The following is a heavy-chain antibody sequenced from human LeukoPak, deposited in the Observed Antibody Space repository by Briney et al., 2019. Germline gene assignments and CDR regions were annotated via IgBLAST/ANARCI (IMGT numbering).Heavy chain of an antibody. J-gene: IGHJ1*01. CDR1: GGTFSSYT. Sequence: SVKVSCKASGGTFSSYTISWVRQAPGQGVEWMGRIIPILGISNSAQKFQGRVTITADKSPSTAYMELSSLRSEDTAVYYCARMYGQQLVRKEYFQHWGQGTLVTVSS. D-gene: IGHD6-13*01. V-gene: IGHV1-69*02. CDR3: ARMYGQQLVRKEYFQH. CDR2: IIPILGIS.